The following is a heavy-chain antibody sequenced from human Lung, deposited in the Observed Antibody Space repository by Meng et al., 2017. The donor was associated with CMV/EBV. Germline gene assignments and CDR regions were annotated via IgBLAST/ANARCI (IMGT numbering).Heavy chain of an antibody. Sequence: VELRESAPALVMPSDPLSLTCAVSGDSITNHQWWAWVRQPPGKGLEWIGEIPHRGSSAYNPSLKSRVSMSIDKSKNQFSLKLTSVTAADTAVYHCLRRSGGSVWGQGTLVTVSS. J-gene: IGHJ1*01. CDR1: GDSITNHQW. CDR2: IPHRGSS. D-gene: IGHD3-10*01. CDR3: LRRSGGSV. V-gene: IGHV4-4*02.